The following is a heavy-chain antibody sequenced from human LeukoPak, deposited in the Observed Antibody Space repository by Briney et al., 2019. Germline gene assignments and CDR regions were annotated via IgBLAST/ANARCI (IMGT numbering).Heavy chain of an antibody. D-gene: IGHD3-22*01. J-gene: IGHJ4*02. CDR3: AKDHPDYDNGY. V-gene: IGHV3-66*01. CDR2: IYSGGST. Sequence: GGSLRLSCAASGFSVSSNFMSWVRQAPGKGLEWVSVIYSGGSTYNADSVKGRFTISRDSSKNTLYLQMNSLRAEDTAVYYCAKDHPDYDNGYWGQGTLVTVSS. CDR1: GFSVSSNF.